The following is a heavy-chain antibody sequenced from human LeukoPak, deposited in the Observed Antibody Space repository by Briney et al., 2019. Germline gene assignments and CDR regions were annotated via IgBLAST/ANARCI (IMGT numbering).Heavy chain of an antibody. J-gene: IGHJ4*02. V-gene: IGHV4-59*01. CDR1: GGSISNYY. D-gene: IGHD6-19*01. CDR3: ARGYSSGRIDS. CDR2: IHYTGST. Sequence: SETLSLTCTVSGGSISNYYWSWIRPPAGKGLEWIAYIHYTGSTNYNPSLKSRVTISVDTSKNQFSLKLSSVTAADTAVYHCARGYSSGRIDSWGQGTLVTVSS.